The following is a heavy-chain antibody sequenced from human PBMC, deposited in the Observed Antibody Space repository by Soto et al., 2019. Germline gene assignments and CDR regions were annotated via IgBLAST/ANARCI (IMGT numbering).Heavy chain of an antibody. CDR3: ARDTVGWSFDF. J-gene: IGHJ4*02. D-gene: IGHD6-19*01. V-gene: IGHV4-4*07. CDR1: GASVSRDP. CDR2: ISTGDT. Sequence: SETLSLTCTVSGASVSRDPWSWIRQPAGKALEWIGRISTGDTIYNPSLNSRVIMSLGTSNNQFSLHLRSVTAADTAVYYCARDTVGWSFDFWGQGTLVTVSS.